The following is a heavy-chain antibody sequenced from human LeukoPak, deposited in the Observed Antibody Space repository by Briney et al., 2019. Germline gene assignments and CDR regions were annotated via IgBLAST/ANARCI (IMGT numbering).Heavy chain of an antibody. D-gene: IGHD3-9*01. CDR3: ARVYYDILTGYYPFDY. CDR1: GGSISSHY. J-gene: IGHJ4*02. V-gene: IGHV4-59*11. Sequence: SETLSLTCTVSGGSISSHYWSWIRQPPGKGLEGIGYIYYSGSTNYNPSLKSRVTISVDTSKNQFSLKLSSVTAADTAVYYCARVYYDILTGYYPFDYWGQGTLVTVSS. CDR2: IYYSGST.